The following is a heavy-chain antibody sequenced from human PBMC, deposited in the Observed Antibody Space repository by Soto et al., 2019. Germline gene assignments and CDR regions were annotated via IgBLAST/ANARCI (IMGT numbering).Heavy chain of an antibody. D-gene: IGHD3-10*01. CDR3: ARDGLSGGDAFDI. CDR2: MHYRGIT. CDR1: GGSIRSDGYY. J-gene: IGHJ3*02. V-gene: IGHV4-31*03. Sequence: QVQLQESGPGLLKPSQTLSLTCTVSGGSIRSDGYYWSWIRQRPGKGLEGIGYMHYRGITYYNPSLKSRRTISEDTSKNHFSLNLNSLTAADTAAYYCARDGLSGGDAFDIWGQGTMVVVSS.